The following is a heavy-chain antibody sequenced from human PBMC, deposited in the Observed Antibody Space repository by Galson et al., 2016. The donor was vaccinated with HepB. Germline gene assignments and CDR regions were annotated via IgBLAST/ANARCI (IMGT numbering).Heavy chain of an antibody. CDR3: ARHSKFFGSGNDPLYAMDV. V-gene: IGHV5-51*01. Sequence: QSGAEVKKPGESLKISCEDSGDTFTNHWIAWVRQMPGKGLEWMGIVYPGDGDTRYSPSFQGQVTFSADKSIATAYLQWGSLKASDTAVYFCARHSKFFGSGNDPLYAMDVWGQGTTVIVSS. CDR2: VYPGDGDT. CDR1: GDTFTNHW. J-gene: IGHJ6*02. D-gene: IGHD3-10*01.